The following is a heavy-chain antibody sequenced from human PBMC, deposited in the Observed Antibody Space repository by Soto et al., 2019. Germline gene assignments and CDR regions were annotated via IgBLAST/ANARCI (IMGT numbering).Heavy chain of an antibody. CDR1: GGSVSSGSYY. CDR3: AGAPDGYNYDDAFDI. V-gene: IGHV4-61*01. CDR2: IYYTGSI. J-gene: IGHJ3*02. Sequence: QVQLQESGPGLVKPSETLSLIGTVSGGSVSSGSYYWSWILHPPGRGLEWRGYIYYTGSINNTPSLKRRVTISVDTSKNQVSLKLSSVTAADTAIYYCAGAPDGYNYDDAFDIWGQGTMVTVS. D-gene: IGHD5-12*01.